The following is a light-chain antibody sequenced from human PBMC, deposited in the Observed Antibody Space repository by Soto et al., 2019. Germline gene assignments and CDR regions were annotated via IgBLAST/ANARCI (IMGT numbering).Light chain of an antibody. CDR2: DAS. V-gene: IGKV1-9*01. J-gene: IGKJ4*01. CDR3: QQLASYPIGT. CDR1: QDISSS. Sequence: DIQLTQSPSFLSASVGDRVTITCRASQDISSSLAWYQQKPGKAPKLLIYDASTLQTGVPSRFRGSGSGTEFTLTISSLQPEDFANYSCQQLASYPIGTFGGGTTVDSK.